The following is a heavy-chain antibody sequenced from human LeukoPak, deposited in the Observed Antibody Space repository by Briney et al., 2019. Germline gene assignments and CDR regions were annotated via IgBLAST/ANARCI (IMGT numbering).Heavy chain of an antibody. CDR2: INPSGGST. V-gene: IGHV1-46*03. CDR3: ARGPSGTMVRGVIIQDY. J-gene: IGHJ4*02. D-gene: IGHD3-10*01. Sequence: ASVKVSCKASGYTFTSYYMHWVRQAPGQGLEWMGIINPSGGSTSYAQKFQGRVTMTRDTSTSTVYMELSSLRSEDTAVYYSARGPSGTMVRGVIIQDYWGQGTLVTVSS. CDR1: GYTFTSYY.